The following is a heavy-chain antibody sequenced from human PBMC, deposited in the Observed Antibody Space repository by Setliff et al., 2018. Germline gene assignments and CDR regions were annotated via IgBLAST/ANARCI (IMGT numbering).Heavy chain of an antibody. J-gene: IGHJ4*02. V-gene: IGHV4-61*09. CDR3: ARQTGEQLVDY. CDR1: GDSISSGSYY. CDR2: FPTGGST. D-gene: IGHD6-6*01. Sequence: PSETLSLTCTVSGDSISSGSYYWTWIRQPAGKGLEWIGHFPTGGSTNYNRSLRSRVSISVDTSKNQFSLKPSSVTAADTAVYYCARQTGEQLVDYWGQGTLVTVSS.